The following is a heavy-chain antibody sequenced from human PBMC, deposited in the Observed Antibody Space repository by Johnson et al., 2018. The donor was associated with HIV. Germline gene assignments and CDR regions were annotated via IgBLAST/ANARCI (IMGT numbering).Heavy chain of an antibody. D-gene: IGHD3-3*01. CDR3: ASAGRNFWSGYDAFDI. CDR1: GFTVSSNY. Sequence: VQLVESGGGLIQPGGSLRLSCAASGFTVSSNYMSWVRQAPGKGLEWVSLIYSGGITYYADSVKDRFTISRDNSKTTLYLQMNSLRAEDTAVYYCASAGRNFWSGYDAFDIWGQGTMVTVSS. CDR2: IYSGGIT. V-gene: IGHV3-53*01. J-gene: IGHJ3*02.